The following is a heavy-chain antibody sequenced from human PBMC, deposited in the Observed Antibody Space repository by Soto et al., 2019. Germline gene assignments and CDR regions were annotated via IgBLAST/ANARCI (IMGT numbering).Heavy chain of an antibody. D-gene: IGHD3-22*01. CDR1: GGPISSGGYY. J-gene: IGHJ4*02. Sequence: SETLSLTCTVSGGPISSGGYYWSWIRQHPGKGLEWIGYIYYSGRTYYNPSLKSRVTISVDTSKNQFSLKLSSVTAADTAVYYCARISVSDSGGYRPFDYWGQGALVTVSS. CDR3: ARISVSDSGGYRPFDY. V-gene: IGHV4-31*03. CDR2: IYYSGRT.